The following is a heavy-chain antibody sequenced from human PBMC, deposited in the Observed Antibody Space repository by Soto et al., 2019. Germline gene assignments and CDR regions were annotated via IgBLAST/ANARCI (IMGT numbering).Heavy chain of an antibody. J-gene: IGHJ4*02. CDR1: GGSFSGYY. CDR2: INHSGGT. V-gene: IGHV4-34*01. CDR3: ARARRLDY. Sequence: SETLSLTCAAYGGSFSGYYCTWIHQPPGKGLEWIGEINHSGGTNYNPSLKSRVTISVDTSKNQFSLKLSSVTAADTAVYYCARARRLDYWGQGTLVTVSS.